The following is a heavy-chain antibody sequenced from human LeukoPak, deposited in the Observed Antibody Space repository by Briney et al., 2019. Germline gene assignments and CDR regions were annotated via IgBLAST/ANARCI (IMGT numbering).Heavy chain of an antibody. CDR1: GFTFSNYG. V-gene: IGHV3-30*02. J-gene: IGHJ4*02. Sequence: GGSLRLSCGASGFTFSNYGMLWVRQAPGKGLEWVAFIRYDGNNKLYADSMKGRFTISRDNSKNTLYLHINSLRAEDTAMYYCVKDNPLDYWGQGTLVIVSS. CDR2: IRYDGNNK. CDR3: VKDNPLDY. D-gene: IGHD1-14*01.